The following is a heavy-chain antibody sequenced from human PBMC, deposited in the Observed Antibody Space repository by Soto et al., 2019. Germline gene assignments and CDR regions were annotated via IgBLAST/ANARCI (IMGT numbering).Heavy chain of an antibody. D-gene: IGHD6-19*01. CDR3: AKTSLDLYSSGWYGTEYFDL. CDR2: ISGSGGST. V-gene: IGHV3-23*01. J-gene: IGHJ2*01. CDR1: GFTFSSYA. Sequence: EVQLLESGGGLVQPGGSLRLSCAASGFTFSSYAMSWVRQAPGKGLEWVSAISGSGGSTYYADSVKGRFTISRDNSKNTLYLQMNSLRAEDTAVYYCAKTSLDLYSSGWYGTEYFDLWGRGTLVTVSS.